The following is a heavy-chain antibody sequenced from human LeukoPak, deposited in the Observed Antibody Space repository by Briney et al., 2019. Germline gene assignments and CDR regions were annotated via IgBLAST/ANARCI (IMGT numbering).Heavy chain of an antibody. CDR1: GYTFTSYY. V-gene: IGHV1-46*01. Sequence: ASVTVSCTASGYTFTSYYMHWVRQAPGQGLEWMGIINPSGGSTSYAQKFQGRVTMTRDTSTSTVYMELSSLRSEDTAVYYCARSSIAARLFFDYWGQGTLVTVSS. CDR3: ARSSIAARLFFDY. CDR2: INPSGGST. J-gene: IGHJ4*02. D-gene: IGHD6-6*01.